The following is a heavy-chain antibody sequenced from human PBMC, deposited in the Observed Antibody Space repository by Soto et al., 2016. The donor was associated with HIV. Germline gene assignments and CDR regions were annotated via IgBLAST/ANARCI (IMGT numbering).Heavy chain of an antibody. J-gene: IGHJ4*02. CDR1: GFTFSSYA. V-gene: IGHV3-23*01. CDR2: ISGSGGST. CDR3: ATDRQTEVLRYFDWLPDY. D-gene: IGHD3-9*01. Sequence: EVQLLESGGGLVQPGGSLRLSCAASGFTFSSYAMSWVRQAPGKGLEWVSAISGSGGSTYYADSVKGRFTISRDNSKNTLYLQMNSLRAEDTAVYYCATDRQTEVLRYFDWLPDYWGQGTLVTVSS.